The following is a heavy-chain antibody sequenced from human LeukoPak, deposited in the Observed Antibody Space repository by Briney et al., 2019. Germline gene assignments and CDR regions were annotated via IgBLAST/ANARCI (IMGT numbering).Heavy chain of an antibody. CDR3: ARSRITISPYYYYGMDV. CDR2: AGNGNT. D-gene: IGHD3-3*01. V-gene: IGHV1-3*01. Sequence: AGNGNTKYSQKFQGRVTITRDTSASTAYMELSSLRSEDTAVYYCARSRITISPYYYYGMDVWGQGTTVTVSS. J-gene: IGHJ6*02.